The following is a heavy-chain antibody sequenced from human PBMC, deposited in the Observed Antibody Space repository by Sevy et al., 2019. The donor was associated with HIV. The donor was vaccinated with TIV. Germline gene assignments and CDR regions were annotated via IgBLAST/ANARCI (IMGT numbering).Heavy chain of an antibody. V-gene: IGHV3-30-3*01. CDR1: GFTFSRYA. CDR2: ISYDGSTK. CDR3: ARVKGAYSFSYYGMDV. Sequence: RGSLRLSCAASGFTFSRYAMHWVRQAPGKGLEWLAVISYDGSTKYYTDSVKGRFTISRDNSKNTRYLQMNSPKVEDTAGYYCARVKGAYSFSYYGMDVWGQGTTVTVSS. J-gene: IGHJ6*02. D-gene: IGHD5-18*01.